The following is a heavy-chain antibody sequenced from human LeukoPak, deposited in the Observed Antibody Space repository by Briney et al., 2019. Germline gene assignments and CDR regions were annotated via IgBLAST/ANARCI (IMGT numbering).Heavy chain of an antibody. D-gene: IGHD2-2*01. V-gene: IGHV3-21*01. Sequence: GGSLRLSCAASGFTFSSYNMNWVRQAPGKGLEWVSSISSSSSYIYYADSVKGRFTISRDNAKNSLYLQMNSLRAEDTAVYYCARDTIVVVPAAYAAAYYYYYGMDVWGQGTTVTVSS. CDR2: ISSSSSYI. CDR1: GFTFSSYN. J-gene: IGHJ6*02. CDR3: ARDTIVVVPAAYAAAYYYYYGMDV.